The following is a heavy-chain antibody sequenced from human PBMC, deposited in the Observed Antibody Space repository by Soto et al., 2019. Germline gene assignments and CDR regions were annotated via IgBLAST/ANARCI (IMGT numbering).Heavy chain of an antibody. J-gene: IGHJ4*02. CDR3: ARDCGGWYSRWYFDY. CDR1: GFTFSSYA. Sequence: QVQLVESGGGVVQPGRSLRLSCAASGFTFSSYAMHWVRQAPGKGLEWVAVISYDGSNKYYADSVKGRFTISRDNSKNTLYLQMNSLRAEDTAVYYCARDCGGWYSRWYFDYWGQGTLVTVSS. D-gene: IGHD6-19*01. CDR2: ISYDGSNK. V-gene: IGHV3-30-3*01.